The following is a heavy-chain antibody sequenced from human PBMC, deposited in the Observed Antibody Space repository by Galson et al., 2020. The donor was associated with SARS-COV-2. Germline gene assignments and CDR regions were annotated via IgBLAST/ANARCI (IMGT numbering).Heavy chain of an antibody. Sequence: SVKVTCKASGFTLTNSAVQWVRQARGQRLEWIGWIVVGRGNTNYAQKLQERATITRDMSTRTAYMEVSSLRSEDTAVYYWAAEPAYRAYYYYYYMDVGGKGTTVTVSS. CDR1: GFTLTNSA. D-gene: IGHD4-4*01. CDR3: AAEPAYRAYYYYYYMDV. CDR2: IVVGRGNT. V-gene: IGHV1-58*01. J-gene: IGHJ6*03.